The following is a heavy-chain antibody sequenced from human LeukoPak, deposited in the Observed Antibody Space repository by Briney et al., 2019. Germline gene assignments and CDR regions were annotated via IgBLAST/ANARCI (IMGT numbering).Heavy chain of an antibody. CDR1: GGTFSSYA. V-gene: IGHV1-69*06. CDR2: IIPIFGTA. CDR3: ARSFGCSGGSCYSNWFDP. J-gene: IGHJ5*02. D-gene: IGHD2-15*01. Sequence: SVNVSCMASGGTFSSYAISWVRQAPGQGLEWMGGIIPIFGTANYAQKFQGRVTITADKSTSTAYVELSSLRSEDTAVYYCARSFGCSGGSCYSNWFDPWGQGTLVTVSS.